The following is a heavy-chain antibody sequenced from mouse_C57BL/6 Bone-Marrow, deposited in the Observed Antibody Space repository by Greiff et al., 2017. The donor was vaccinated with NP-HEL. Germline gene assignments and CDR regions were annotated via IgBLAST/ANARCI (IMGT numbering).Heavy chain of an antibody. CDR2: IYPGSGST. J-gene: IGHJ2*01. Sequence: QVQLQQSGAELVKPGASVKMSCKASGYTFTSYWITWVKQRPGQGLEWIGDIYPGSGSTNYNEKFKSKATLTVATSSSTAYMQLSSLTSEDSAVYYCARRITTNFDYWGQGTTLTVSS. D-gene: IGHD1-1*01. CDR3: ARRITTNFDY. V-gene: IGHV1-55*01. CDR1: GYTFTSYW.